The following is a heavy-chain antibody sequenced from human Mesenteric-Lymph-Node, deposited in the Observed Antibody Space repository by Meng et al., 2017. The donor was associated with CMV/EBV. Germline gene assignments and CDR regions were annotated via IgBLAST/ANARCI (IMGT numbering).Heavy chain of an antibody. D-gene: IGHD3-10*01. Sequence: VSGGSFSDYAWPWIRQPPGRRLEWIGEINHGGTVNYNPSLWSRVTMSVDTSKNHVSLKLTSATAADTAVYYCARGRSYYGSGHYFNYWGQGILVTVSS. V-gene: IGHV4-34*01. CDR3: ARGRSYYGSGHYFNY. CDR2: INHGGTV. CDR1: GGSFSDYA. J-gene: IGHJ4*02.